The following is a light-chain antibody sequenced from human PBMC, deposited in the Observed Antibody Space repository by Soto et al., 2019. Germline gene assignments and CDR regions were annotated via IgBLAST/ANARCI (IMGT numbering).Light chain of an antibody. V-gene: IGLV2-14*01. Sequence: QSALTQPASVSGSPGQSITISCTGTSSDVGGYNYVSWYQQHPGKPPKLKIYDFSNRPSGVSNRFSGSKSGNTASLTISGLQAEDEADYYCNSYTSKSTGVFGTGTKLTVL. CDR3: NSYTSKSTGV. J-gene: IGLJ1*01. CDR2: DFS. CDR1: SSDVGGYNY.